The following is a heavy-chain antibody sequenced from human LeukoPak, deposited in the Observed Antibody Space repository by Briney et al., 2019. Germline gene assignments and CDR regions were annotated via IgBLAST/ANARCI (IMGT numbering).Heavy chain of an antibody. CDR1: GYSSTTYW. Sequence: GESLKISCKGSGYSSTTYWIGWVRQMPGKGLEWMGIIYPGDSDTRYSPSFQGQVTISADKSISAAYLQWSSLKASDTAMYYCARLVEGSGWYFDYWGQGTLVTVSS. CDR2: IYPGDSDT. D-gene: IGHD6-19*01. J-gene: IGHJ4*02. V-gene: IGHV5-51*01. CDR3: ARLVEGSGWYFDY.